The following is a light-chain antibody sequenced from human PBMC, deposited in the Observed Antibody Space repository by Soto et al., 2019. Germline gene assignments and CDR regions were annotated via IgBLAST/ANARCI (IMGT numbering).Light chain of an antibody. J-gene: IGKJ1*01. CDR2: GAS. CDR3: QQYMSSVT. V-gene: IGKV3-20*01. CDR1: QSVDTTF. Sequence: EIVLTQSPGSLSLSPGQRATLSCRASQSVDTTFFAWYQKKPGQAPRLLIYGASKGATGIPDRFRGSGSGTDVTLIISRLEPEDFAVYYCQQYMSSVTFGQGTKVEIK.